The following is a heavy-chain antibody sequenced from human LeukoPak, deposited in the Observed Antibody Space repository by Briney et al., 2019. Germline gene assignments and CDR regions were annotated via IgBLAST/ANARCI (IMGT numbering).Heavy chain of an antibody. J-gene: IGHJ6*02. V-gene: IGHV4-59*01. CDR2: TYYSGRT. CDR1: GGSISSYS. D-gene: IGHD6-13*01. Sequence: SETLSLTCTVSGGSISSYSWSWIRQPPGKGLERIGYTYYSGRTSYNPSLKSRVAISVDTSKDQVSLKLSSVTAADTAVYYCARSSSWYPYYYYYGMDVWGQGTTVTVSS. CDR3: ARSSSWYPYYYYYGMDV.